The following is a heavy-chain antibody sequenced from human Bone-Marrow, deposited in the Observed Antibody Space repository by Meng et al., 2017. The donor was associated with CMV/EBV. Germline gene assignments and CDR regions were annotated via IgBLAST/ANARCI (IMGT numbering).Heavy chain of an antibody. CDR3: VFGGGMDF. D-gene: IGHD3-16*01. CDR1: GGTFCSYA. CDR2: IIHIFGTA. V-gene: IGHV1-69*05. Sequence: SVKVSCKASGGTFCSYATSWVRQAPGQGLEWMGGIIHIFGTANYAQKFQGRVTITTDESTSTAYMELSSLSSEDTAVYYCVFGGGMDFWGQGTMVTVSS. J-gene: IGHJ6*02.